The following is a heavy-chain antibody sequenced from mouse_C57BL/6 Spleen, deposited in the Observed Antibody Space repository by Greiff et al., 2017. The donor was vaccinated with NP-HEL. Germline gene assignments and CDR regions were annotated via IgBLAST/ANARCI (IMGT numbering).Heavy chain of an antibody. V-gene: IGHV5-6*02. CDR3: ARRRGNHAMDY. CDR1: GFTFSSYG. CDR2: ISSGGSYT. J-gene: IGHJ4*01. Sequence: EVKVVESGGDLVKPGGSLKLSCAASGFTFSSYGMSWVRQTPDKRLEWVATISSGGSYTYYPDSVKGRFTISRDNAKNTLYLQMSSLKSEDTAMYYCARRRGNHAMDYWGQGTSVTVSS. D-gene: IGHD2-1*01.